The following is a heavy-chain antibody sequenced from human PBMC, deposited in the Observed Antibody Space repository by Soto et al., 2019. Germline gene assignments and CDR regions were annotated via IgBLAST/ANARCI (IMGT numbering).Heavy chain of an antibody. J-gene: IGHJ4*02. CDR3: ARGTSSLTRFDY. V-gene: IGHV3-30-3*01. Sequence: PGGSLRLSCAASGFTFSSYAMHWVRQAPGKGLEWVAVISYDGSNKYYADSVKGRFTISRDNSKNTLYLQMNSLRADDTAVYYCARGTSSLTRFDYWGQGTLVTVSS. CDR1: GFTFSSYA. D-gene: IGHD2-2*01. CDR2: ISYDGSNK.